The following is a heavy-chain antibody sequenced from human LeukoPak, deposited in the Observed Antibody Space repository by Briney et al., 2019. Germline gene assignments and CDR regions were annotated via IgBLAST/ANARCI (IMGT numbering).Heavy chain of an antibody. CDR3: LKASSGIDDY. CDR2: IIPILGIA. CDR1: GGTFSSYA. J-gene: IGHJ4*02. D-gene: IGHD1-26*01. V-gene: IGHV1-69*04. Sequence: GASVKVSCKASGGTFSSYAISWVRQAPGQGLEWMGRIIPILGIANYAQEFHGRVTITADKSTSTAYMELNSLRSEDTAVYYCLKASSGIDDYWGQGTLVTVSP.